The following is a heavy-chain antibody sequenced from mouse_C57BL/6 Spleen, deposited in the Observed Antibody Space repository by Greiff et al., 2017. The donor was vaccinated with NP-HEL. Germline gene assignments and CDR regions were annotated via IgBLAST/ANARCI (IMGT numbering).Heavy chain of an antibody. Sequence: QVQLKESGPGLVAPSQSLSITCTVSGFSLTSYAISWVRQPPGKGLEWLGVIWTGGGTYYNSALKSRLSFSKDNSKSQVFLKMNSLQADNTARYYGARNEGDCYGSYWYFEDWGTGATVSGSS. D-gene: IGHD1-1*01. J-gene: IGHJ1*03. CDR3: ARNEGDCYGSYWYFED. V-gene: IGHV2-9-1*01. CDR2: IWTGGGT. CDR1: GFSLTSYA.